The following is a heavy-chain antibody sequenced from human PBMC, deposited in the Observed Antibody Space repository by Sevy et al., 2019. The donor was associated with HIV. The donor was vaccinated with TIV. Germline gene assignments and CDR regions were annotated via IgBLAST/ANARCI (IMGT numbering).Heavy chain of an antibody. D-gene: IGHD2-15*01. CDR1: GFSVSSNY. V-gene: IGHV3-53*01. CDR3: AREDIVLGEDNYYGIDV. J-gene: IGHJ6*02. Sequence: GGSLRLSCAASGFSVSSNYMSWVRQAPGKGPEWVSVIHSGGKISHADSVQGRFTISRANSKNNLYFQMNSLRAEDTAVYYCAREDIVLGEDNYYGIDVWGQGTTVTVSS. CDR2: IHSGGKI.